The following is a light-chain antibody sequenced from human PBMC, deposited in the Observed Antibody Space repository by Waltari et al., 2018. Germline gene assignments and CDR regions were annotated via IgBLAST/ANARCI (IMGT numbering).Light chain of an antibody. CDR1: RSDVGAYNY. J-gene: IGLJ3*02. CDR2: DVS. V-gene: IGLV2-11*01. CDR3: CSYAGAYTWV. Sequence: QSALTQPRSVSGSPGQSVTITCTGTRSDVGAYNYVSWYQQQPGKAPKLMIYDVSERPSGVPDRFSGSRSGNTASLTISGLQTEDEADYYCCSYAGAYTWVFGGGTKLTVL.